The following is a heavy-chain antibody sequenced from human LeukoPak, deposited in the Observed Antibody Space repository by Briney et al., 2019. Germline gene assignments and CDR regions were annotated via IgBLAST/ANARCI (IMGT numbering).Heavy chain of an antibody. J-gene: IGHJ6*02. Sequence: GGSRRLSGAASGFTFSSYGMPGVRQAPGKGRGWGAVISLEGMNRYYADSVKGRFTISTDTPTTTLYLQMNSLRAEDTAVYYCRRRPGRPAQEVYSGMDVWGQGTMVTVSS. CDR1: GFTFSSYG. D-gene: IGHD2-15*01. CDR2: ISLEGMNR. V-gene: IGHV3-30*03. CDR3: RRRPGRPAQEVYSGMDV.